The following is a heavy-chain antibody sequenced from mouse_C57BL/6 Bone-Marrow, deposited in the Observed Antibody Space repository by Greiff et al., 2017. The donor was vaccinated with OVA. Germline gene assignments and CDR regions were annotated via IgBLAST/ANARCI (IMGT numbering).Heavy chain of an antibody. CDR1: GYTFTNYW. CDR3: ARAGSNYPFAY. Sequence: VQLQESGAELVRPGTSVKMSCKASGYTFTNYWIGWAKQRPGHGLEWIGDIYPGGGYTNYNEKFKGKATLTADKSSSTAYMQFSSLTSEDSAIYYFARAGSNYPFAYWGQGTLVTVSA. CDR2: IYPGGGYT. D-gene: IGHD2-5*01. J-gene: IGHJ3*01. V-gene: IGHV1-63*01.